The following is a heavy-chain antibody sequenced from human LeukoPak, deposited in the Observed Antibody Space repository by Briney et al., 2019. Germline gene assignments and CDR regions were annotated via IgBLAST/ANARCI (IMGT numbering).Heavy chain of an antibody. D-gene: IGHD3-10*01. CDR1: GFTVSTND. V-gene: IGHV3-66*01. Sequence: GGSLRLSCAAFGFTVSTNDMTWVRQTPGKGLEWVSIMYGGGNTYYADSVKGRFTISRDNSKNTVYLEMNSLRAEDTAVFYCARDRPGDGYFDYWGQGTLVTVFS. CDR2: MYGGGNT. CDR3: ARDRPGDGYFDY. J-gene: IGHJ4*02.